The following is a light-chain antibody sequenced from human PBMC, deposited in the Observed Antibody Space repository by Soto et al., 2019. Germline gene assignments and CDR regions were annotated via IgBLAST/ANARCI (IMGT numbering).Light chain of an antibody. CDR1: QSVTSSF. CDR2: DTS. V-gene: IGKV3-20*01. J-gene: IGKJ5*01. CDR3: QEYGRSPIT. Sequence: EIVLTQSPGTLSLSPGERATLSCRASQSVTSSFLAWLQQKPGQAPRLLIYDTSKGATGIPDRFSGSGSGTDVTLTISRLEAEDCAVYYCQEYGRSPITFGQVTRLEI.